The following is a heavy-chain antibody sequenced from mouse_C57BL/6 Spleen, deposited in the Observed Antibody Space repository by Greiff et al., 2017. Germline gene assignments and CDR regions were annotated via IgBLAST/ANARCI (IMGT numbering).Heavy chain of an antibody. CDR1: GFSLTSYA. V-gene: IGHV2-9-1*01. Sequence: QVQLQQSGPGLVAPSQSLSITCTVSGFSLTSYAISWVRQPPGKGLEWLGVLWTGGGTNYNSALKSRLSISKDNSKSQVFLKMNSLQTDDTSRYYCARSTMVTTGAMDYWGQGTSVTVSS. CDR3: ARSTMVTTGAMDY. J-gene: IGHJ4*01. D-gene: IGHD2-2*01. CDR2: LWTGGGT.